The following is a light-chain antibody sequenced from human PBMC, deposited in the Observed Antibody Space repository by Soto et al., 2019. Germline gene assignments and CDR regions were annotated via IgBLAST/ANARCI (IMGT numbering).Light chain of an antibody. CDR2: GAS. V-gene: IGKV3D-15*01. CDR1: QSVSSN. J-gene: IGKJ2*02. Sequence: EIVMTQSPATLSVSTGETATLSCRASQSVSSNLAWYQQKPGQAPRLLIYGASTRATGIPARFSGSGSGTEFTLTISSLQSEDFAVYYCQQYNNWPPLMCTFGQGTKLEI. CDR3: QQYNNWPPLMCT.